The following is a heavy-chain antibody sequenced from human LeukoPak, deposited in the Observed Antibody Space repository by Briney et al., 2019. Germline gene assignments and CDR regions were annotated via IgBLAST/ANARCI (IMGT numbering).Heavy chain of an antibody. CDR2: INGDGIST. D-gene: IGHD6-6*01. CDR3: ARDVVNFDY. CDR1: GFTFSNYW. Sequence: PGGSLRLSCAASGFTFSNYWMHWVRQAPGKGLVWVSRINGDGISTGYADSVKGRFTVSRDNAKKTLYLQMNSLRAEDTAVYYCARDVVNFDYWGQGTLVTAPS. V-gene: IGHV3-74*01. J-gene: IGHJ4*02.